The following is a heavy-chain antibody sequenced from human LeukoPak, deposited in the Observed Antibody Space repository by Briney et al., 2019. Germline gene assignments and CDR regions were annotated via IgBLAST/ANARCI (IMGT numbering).Heavy chain of an antibody. J-gene: IGHJ4*02. D-gene: IGHD3-22*01. Sequence: SVKVSCKASGGTFCSYAISWGRQAPGQGLEWMGRIIPIFGTANYAQKFHGRVTITTEESTNSAYMELSSLRSEDTAVYYCAGHYDSSGYYNYWGQGTLVTVSS. CDR3: AGHYDSSGYYNY. V-gene: IGHV1-69*05. CDR2: IIPIFGTA. CDR1: GGTFCSYA.